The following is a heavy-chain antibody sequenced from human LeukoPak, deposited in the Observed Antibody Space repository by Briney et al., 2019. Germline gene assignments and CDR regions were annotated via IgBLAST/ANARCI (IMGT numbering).Heavy chain of an antibody. D-gene: IGHD6-6*01. V-gene: IGHV3-53*01. CDR3: ARVDPDSSSTLEVFDY. CDR2: IYSGTKT. Sequence: GGSLRLSCAASGFTVSGNYMSWVRQSPQKGLEWVSLIYSGTKTYYADSVKGRFTISRDNSKNTLYLQMNSLRAEDTAVYYCARVDPDSSSTLEVFDYWGQGTLVTVSS. J-gene: IGHJ4*02. CDR1: GFTVSGNY.